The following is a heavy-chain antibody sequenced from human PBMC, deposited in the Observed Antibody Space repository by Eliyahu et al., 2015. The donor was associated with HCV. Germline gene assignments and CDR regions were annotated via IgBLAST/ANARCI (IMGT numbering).Heavy chain of an antibody. CDR2: ISGSGGST. J-gene: IGHJ4*02. CDR3: AKDPGFFEVDY. V-gene: IGHV3-23*04. CDR1: GFTFXSXA. Sequence: EVQLVESGGGLVQPGGSLRLSCAAXGFTFXSXAXGWVRQAPGKGLGWVSAISGSGGSTYYADSVKGRFTISRDNSKNTLYLQMNSLRAEDTAVYYCAKDPGFFEVDYWGQGTLVTVSS. D-gene: IGHD3-3*01.